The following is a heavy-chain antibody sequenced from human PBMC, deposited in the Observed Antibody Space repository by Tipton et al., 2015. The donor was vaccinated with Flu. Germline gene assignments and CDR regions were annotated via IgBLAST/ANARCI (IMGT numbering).Heavy chain of an antibody. D-gene: IGHD6-6*01. CDR3: ATQSSSETYFDP. Sequence: SLRLSCAASGFTFSSYAMSWVRQAPGKGLEWVSAISGSGGSTYYADSVKGQFTISRDNAKNTLYLQMSSLRAEDTAVYYCATQSSSETYFDPWGQGTLVTVSS. CDR2: ISGSGGST. V-gene: IGHV3-23*01. J-gene: IGHJ4*02. CDR1: GFTFSSYA.